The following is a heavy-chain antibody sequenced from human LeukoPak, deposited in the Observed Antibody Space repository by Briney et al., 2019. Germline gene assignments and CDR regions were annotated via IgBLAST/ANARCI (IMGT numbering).Heavy chain of an antibody. Sequence: GGSLRLSCAASGFTFSGYWMSWVRQAPGKGLEWVATIKDDGSEKYYVDSVKGRFSISRDNAKNSLYLQMASLRAEDTAVYYCARDPLRRFDYWGQGTLVTVSS. CDR1: GFTFSGYW. CDR2: IKDDGSEK. CDR3: ARDPLRRFDY. V-gene: IGHV3-7*01. J-gene: IGHJ4*02.